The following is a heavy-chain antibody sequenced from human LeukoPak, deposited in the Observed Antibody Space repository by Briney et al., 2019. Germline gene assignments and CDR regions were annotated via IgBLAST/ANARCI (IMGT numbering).Heavy chain of an antibody. V-gene: IGHV3-21*01. CDR2: ISSSSSYI. CDR1: GFTFSSYS. D-gene: IGHD2-2*01. CDR3: ARVARDSEEYEYQLLHMDY. J-gene: IGHJ4*02. Sequence: GGSLRLSCAASGFTFSSYSMNWVRQAPGKGLEWVSSISSSSSYIYYADSVKGRFTISRDNAKNSLYLQMNSLRAEDTAVYYCARVARDSEEYEYQLLHMDYWGQGTLVTVSS.